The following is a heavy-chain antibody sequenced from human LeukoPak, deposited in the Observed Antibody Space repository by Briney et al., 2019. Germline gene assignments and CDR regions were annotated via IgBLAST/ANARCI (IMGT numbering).Heavy chain of an antibody. V-gene: IGHV3-20*04. D-gene: IGHD6-19*01. Sequence: GGSLRLSCAASGFTFGNYGMSWVRQAPGKGLEWVSGINWNGGSTGYADSVEGRFTISRDNAKNSLFLQMNSLRGEDTAVYYCARDGTPSYTSGWVYMDAWGKGTTVTISS. CDR1: GFTFGNYG. CDR3: ARDGTPSYTSGWVYMDA. CDR2: INWNGGST. J-gene: IGHJ6*04.